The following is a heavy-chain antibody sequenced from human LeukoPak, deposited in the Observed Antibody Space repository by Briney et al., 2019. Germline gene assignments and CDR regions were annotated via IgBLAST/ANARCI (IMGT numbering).Heavy chain of an antibody. CDR3: ATDLPRLGYCSSTSCPNWFDP. CDR1: GYTLTELS. J-gene: IGHJ5*02. Sequence: GASVKVSCKVSGYTLTELSMHWVRQAPGKGLEWMGGFDPEDGETIYAQKFQGRVTMTEDTSTDTAYMELSSLRSEDTAVYYCATDLPRLGYCSSTSCPNWFDPWGQGTLVTVSS. V-gene: IGHV1-24*01. D-gene: IGHD2-2*01. CDR2: FDPEDGET.